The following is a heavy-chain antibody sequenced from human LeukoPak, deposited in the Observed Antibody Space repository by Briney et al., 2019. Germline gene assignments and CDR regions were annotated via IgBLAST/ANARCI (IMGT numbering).Heavy chain of an antibody. Sequence: ASVKVSCKASGGTFSSYAISWVRQAPGQGLEWMGGIIPIFGTANYAQKFQGRVTITADESTSTAYMELSSLRSEDTAVYYCARDPEGYYDFWSGYHAFDIWGQGTMVTVSS. J-gene: IGHJ3*02. CDR3: ARDPEGYYDFWSGYHAFDI. CDR2: IIPIFGTA. D-gene: IGHD3-3*01. V-gene: IGHV1-69*13. CDR1: GGTFSSYA.